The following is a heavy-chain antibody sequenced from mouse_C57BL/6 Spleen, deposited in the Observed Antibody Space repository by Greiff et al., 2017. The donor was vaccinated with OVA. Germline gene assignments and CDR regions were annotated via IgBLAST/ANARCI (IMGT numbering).Heavy chain of an antibody. D-gene: IGHD2-1*01. CDR1: GYTFTSYW. J-gene: IGHJ3*01. CDR2: INPSSGYT. V-gene: IGHV1-7*01. CDR3: ARGEYGNYERFAY. Sequence: VQLQESGAELAKPGASVKLSCKASGYTFTSYWMHWVKQRPGQGLEWIGYINPSSGYTKYNQKFKDKATLTADKSSSTAYMQLSSLTYEDSAVYYCARGEYGNYERFAYWGQGTLVTVSA.